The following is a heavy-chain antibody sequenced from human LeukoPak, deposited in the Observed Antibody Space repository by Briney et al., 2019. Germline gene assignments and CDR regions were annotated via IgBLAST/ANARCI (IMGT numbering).Heavy chain of an antibody. CDR2: INPNSGGT. V-gene: IGHV1-2*02. CDR3: ARGLSITIFGVVMFDY. CDR1: GYTFTGYY. D-gene: IGHD3-3*01. Sequence: ASVEGSCKASGYTFTGYYMHWVRQAPGQGLEWMGWINPNSGGTNYAQKFQGRVTMTRDTSISTAYMELSRLRSDDTAVYYCARGLSITIFGVVMFDYWGQGTLVTVSS. J-gene: IGHJ4*02.